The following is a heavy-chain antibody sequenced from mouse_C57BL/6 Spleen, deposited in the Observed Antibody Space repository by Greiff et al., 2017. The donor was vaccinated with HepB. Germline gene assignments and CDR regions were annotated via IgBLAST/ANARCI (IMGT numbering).Heavy chain of an antibody. CDR1: GYSITSGYY. D-gene: IGHD2-5*01. CDR3: ARDSNYPGAWFAY. V-gene: IGHV3-6*01. CDR2: ISYDGSN. Sequence: EVKLVESGPGLVKPSQSLSLTCSVTGYSITSGYYWNWIRQFPGNKLEWMGYISYDGSNNYNPSLKNRISITRDTSKNQFFLKLNSVTTEDTATYYCARDSNYPGAWFAYWGQGTLVTVSA. J-gene: IGHJ3*01.